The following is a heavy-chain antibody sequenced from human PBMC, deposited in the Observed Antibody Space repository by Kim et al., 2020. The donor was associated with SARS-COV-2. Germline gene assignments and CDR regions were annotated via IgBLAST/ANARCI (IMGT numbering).Heavy chain of an antibody. CDR1: GGSISSYY. V-gene: IGHV4-59*01. CDR2: IYYSGST. CDR3: ARVNLGGGRHWFDP. J-gene: IGHJ5*02. Sequence: SETLSLTCTVSGGSISSYYWSWIRQPPGKGLEWIGYIYYSGSTNYNPSLKSRVTISVDTSKNQFSLKLSSVTAADTAVYYCARVNLGGGRHWFDPWGQGTLVTVSS. D-gene: IGHD2-15*01.